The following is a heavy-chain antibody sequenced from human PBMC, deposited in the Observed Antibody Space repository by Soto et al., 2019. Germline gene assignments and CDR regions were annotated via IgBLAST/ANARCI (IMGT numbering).Heavy chain of an antibody. V-gene: IGHV4-59*08. D-gene: IGHD5-12*01. CDR3: ARRGYDLTYYFDY. CDR1: GGSISSYY. Sequence: SETLSLTCTVSGGSISSYYWSWIRQPPGKGLEWIGYIYYSGSTNYNPSLKSRVTISVDTSKNQFSLKLSSVTAADTAVYYCARRGYDLTYYFDYWGQGTLVTVSS. J-gene: IGHJ4*02. CDR2: IYYSGST.